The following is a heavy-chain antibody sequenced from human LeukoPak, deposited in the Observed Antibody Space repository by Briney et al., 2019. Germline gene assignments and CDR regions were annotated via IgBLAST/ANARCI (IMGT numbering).Heavy chain of an antibody. J-gene: IGHJ4*02. CDR3: AILRDGYNSLDY. D-gene: IGHD5-24*01. CDR1: GGSFSGYY. Sequence: SETLSLTCAVYGGSFSGYYWSWIRQPPGKGLEWIGEINHSGSTNYNASLKSRVTISADTSKNQFSLKLSSVTAADTAVYYCAILRDGYNSLDYWGQGTLVTVSS. V-gene: IGHV4-34*01. CDR2: INHSGST.